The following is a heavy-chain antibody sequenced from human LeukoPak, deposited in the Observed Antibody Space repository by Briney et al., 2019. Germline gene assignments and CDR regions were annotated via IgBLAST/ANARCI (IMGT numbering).Heavy chain of an antibody. CDR1: GGTFSSYA. CDR2: IIPIFGTA. J-gene: IGHJ6*02. D-gene: IGHD6-19*01. CDR3: ARAGYSSGWYAVRGMDV. V-gene: IGHV1-69*01. Sequence: GSSVKVSCKASGGTFSSYAISWVRQAPGQGLEWMGGIIPIFGTANYAQKFQGRVTITADESTSTAYMELSSLRSEDTAVYYCARAGYSSGWYAVRGMDVWGQGTTATVSS.